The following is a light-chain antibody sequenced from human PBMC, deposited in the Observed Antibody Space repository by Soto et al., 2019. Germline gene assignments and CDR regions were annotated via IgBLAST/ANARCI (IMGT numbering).Light chain of an antibody. CDR1: QSVNNF. V-gene: IGKV3-11*01. J-gene: IGKJ3*01. Sequence: EVVLTQSPATLSLSPGDRATLSCRASQSVNNFLAWYQQKPGQTPRLLIYGASSRATGIPDRFSGRGSGTDFTLTISRLEPEDFAVYYCQQRSNWPPTFGPGTKVDIK. CDR2: GAS. CDR3: QQRSNWPPT.